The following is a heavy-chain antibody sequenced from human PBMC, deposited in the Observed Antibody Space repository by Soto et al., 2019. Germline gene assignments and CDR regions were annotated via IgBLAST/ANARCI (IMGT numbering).Heavy chain of an antibody. CDR1: GFTFSSYS. V-gene: IGHV3-21*01. CDR3: ARDYDLLLSRFDAFDI. J-gene: IGHJ3*02. Sequence: EVQLVESGGGLVKPGGSLRLSCAASGFTFSSYSMNWVRQAPGKGLEWVSSISSSSSYIYYADSVKGRFTISRDNAKNSLYLQMNSLRAEDTAVYYCARDYDLLLSRFDAFDIWGQGTMVTVSS. D-gene: IGHD2-2*01. CDR2: ISSSSSYI.